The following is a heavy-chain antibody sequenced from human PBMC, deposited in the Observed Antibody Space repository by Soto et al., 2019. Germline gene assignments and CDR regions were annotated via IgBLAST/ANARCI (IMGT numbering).Heavy chain of an antibody. V-gene: IGHV4-31*09. CDR3: GSGSYFPFDY. CDR2: IYYSGST. Sequence: PSETLSLTCTVSGGSISSGNYYWSWIRQHPGKGLEWIGYIYYSGSTSYNPSLKSRVTISIDRSKNQFSLKLSSVTAADTAVYYYGSGSYFPFDYWGQGTLVTVSS. CDR1: GGSISSGNYY. D-gene: IGHD3-10*01. J-gene: IGHJ4*02.